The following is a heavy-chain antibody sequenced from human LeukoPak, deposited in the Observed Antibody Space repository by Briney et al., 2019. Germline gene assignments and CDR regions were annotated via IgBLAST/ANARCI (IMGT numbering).Heavy chain of an antibody. CDR1: GGSISSSSYY. Sequence: PSETLSLTCTVSGGSISSSSYYWSWIRQPPGKGLEWIGEINHSGSTNYNPSLKSRVTISVDTSKNQFSLKLSSVTAADTAVYYCARREGNQLDYWGQGTLVTVSS. CDR2: INHSGST. J-gene: IGHJ4*02. V-gene: IGHV4-39*07. CDR3: ARREGNQLDY. D-gene: IGHD5-24*01.